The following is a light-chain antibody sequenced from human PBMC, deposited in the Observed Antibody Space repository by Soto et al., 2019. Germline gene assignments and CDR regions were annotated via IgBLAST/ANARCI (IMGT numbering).Light chain of an antibody. CDR3: QQSYSTPS. J-gene: IGKJ4*01. V-gene: IGKV1-39*01. CDR1: QSISSY. Sequence: DIQMTQAPSSLSASVGDRVTITCRASQSISSYLNWYQQKPGKAPKLLIYATSNLQSGVPSRFSGSGSGTDFTLTISSLQPEDFASYYCQQSYSTPSFGGGTKVAIK. CDR2: ATS.